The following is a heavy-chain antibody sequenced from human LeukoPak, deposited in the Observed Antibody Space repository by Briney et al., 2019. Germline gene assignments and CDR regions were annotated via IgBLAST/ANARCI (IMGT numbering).Heavy chain of an antibody. CDR1: GFTFRSYW. V-gene: IGHV3-74*01. CDR2: INSDGSST. D-gene: IGHD3-22*01. Sequence: PGGSLTLSCAASGFTFRSYWMHWVRQAPGKGLVWVSRINSDGSSTSYADSVKGRFTISRDNSKNTLYLQMNFLRAEDTALYYCAEDLGSGSYDYFFYGMDVWGQGTTVTVSS. CDR3: AEDLGSGSYDYFFYGMDV. J-gene: IGHJ6*02.